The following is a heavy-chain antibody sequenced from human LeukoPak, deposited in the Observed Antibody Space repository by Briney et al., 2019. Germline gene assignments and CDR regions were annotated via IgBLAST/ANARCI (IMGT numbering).Heavy chain of an antibody. CDR2: IHPDGNEK. CDR1: GFTFSTYW. J-gene: IGHJ4*02. D-gene: IGHD2-21*02. CDR3: ARGDDFSGDY. V-gene: IGHV3-7*04. Sequence: PGGSLRLSCTASGFTFSTYWMSWVRQAPGKGLEWVANIHPDGNEKYHVDSVKGRFTISSDNAKNSLYLQMNSLRVEDTAVYYCARGDDFSGDYWGQGTLVTVSS.